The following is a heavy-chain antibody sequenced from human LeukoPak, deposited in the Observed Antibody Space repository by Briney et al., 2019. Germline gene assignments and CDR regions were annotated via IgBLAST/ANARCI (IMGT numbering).Heavy chain of an antibody. D-gene: IGHD6-13*01. CDR1: GGSISSLY. Sequence: SETLSLTCSVSGGSISSLYWSWIRQPPGKGLEWIRYIYYSGSTNYNPSLKSRVTMSIDTSKNHFSLNLNSVTAADTAIYYCALDSSGWSDDSFDIWGQGTMVTVSS. J-gene: IGHJ3*02. CDR2: IYYSGST. V-gene: IGHV4-59*01. CDR3: ALDSSGWSDDSFDI.